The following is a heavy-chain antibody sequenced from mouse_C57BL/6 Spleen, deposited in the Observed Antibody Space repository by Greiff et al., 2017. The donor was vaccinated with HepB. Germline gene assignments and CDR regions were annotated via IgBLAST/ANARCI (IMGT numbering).Heavy chain of an antibody. CDR1: GYAFSSSW. J-gene: IGHJ1*03. CDR2: IYPGDGDT. D-gene: IGHD1-1*01. Sequence: VQLQESGPELVKPGASVKISCKASGYAFSSSWMNWVKQRPGKGLEWIGRIYPGDGDTNYNGKFKGKATLTADKSSSTAYMQLSSLTSEDSAVYFCARYNYYGSSYRYFDVWGTGTTVTVSS. V-gene: IGHV1-82*01. CDR3: ARYNYYGSSYRYFDV.